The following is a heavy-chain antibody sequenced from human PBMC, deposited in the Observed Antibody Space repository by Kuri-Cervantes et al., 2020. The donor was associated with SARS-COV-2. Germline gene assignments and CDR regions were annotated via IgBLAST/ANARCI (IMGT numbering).Heavy chain of an antibody. Sequence: GGSLRLSCAACGFTFSSYDMHWVRQATGKGLEWVSAIGTAGDTYYPGSVKGQFTISRENAKNSLYLQMNSLKTEDTAVYYCTTYYDFWSGYYSSDAFDIWGQGTMVTVSS. V-gene: IGHV3-13*03. CDR2: IGTAGDT. CDR1: GFTFSSYD. J-gene: IGHJ3*02. D-gene: IGHD3-3*01. CDR3: TTYYDFWSGYYSSDAFDI.